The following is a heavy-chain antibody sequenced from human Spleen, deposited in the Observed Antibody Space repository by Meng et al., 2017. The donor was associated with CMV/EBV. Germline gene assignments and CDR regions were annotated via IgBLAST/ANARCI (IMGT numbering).Heavy chain of an antibody. V-gene: IGHV4-31*03. CDR3: ARAPHQYCSSTSCYIFDY. D-gene: IGHD2-2*01. J-gene: IGHJ4*02. Sequence: SETLSLTCTVSGGSISSGGYYWSWIRQHPGKGLEWIGYIYYSGSTYYNPSLKSRVTISVDTSKNQFSLKLSSVTAADTAVYYCARAPHQYCSSTSCYIFDYWGQGTLVTVSS. CDR2: IYYSGST. CDR1: GGSISSGGYY.